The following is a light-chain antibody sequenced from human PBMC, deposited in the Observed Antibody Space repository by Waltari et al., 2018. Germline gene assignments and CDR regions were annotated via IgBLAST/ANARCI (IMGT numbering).Light chain of an antibody. CDR2: DVS. Sequence: QSALTQPASVSGSPGQSITISCTGTSSDVGGYNYVSWYQQHPGKAPKLMIYDVSNRPSGVSNRFSGSKSGNTASRTISGLQAEDEADYYCSSSTSTSTLAFGGGTKLTVL. J-gene: IGLJ2*01. CDR3: SSSTSTSTLA. CDR1: SSDVGGYNY. V-gene: IGLV2-14*03.